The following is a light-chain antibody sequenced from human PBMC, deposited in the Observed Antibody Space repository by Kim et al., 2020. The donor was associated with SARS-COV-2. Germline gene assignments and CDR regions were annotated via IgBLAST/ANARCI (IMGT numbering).Light chain of an antibody. J-gene: IGKJ2*03. CDR2: DAS. CDR3: QQYGNALYS. Sequence: LSTGESATRSCRASENSSSRYLAWYQQRRGRAPRLLIYDASTRATGIPDRFSGGGSGTDFTLTISRVEPEDFAVYYCQQYGNALYSFGQGTKLEI. CDR1: ENSSSRY. V-gene: IGKV3-20*01.